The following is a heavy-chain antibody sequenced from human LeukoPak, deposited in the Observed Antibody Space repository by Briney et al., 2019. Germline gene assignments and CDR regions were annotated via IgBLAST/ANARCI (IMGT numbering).Heavy chain of an antibody. CDR2: ISSSSTI. V-gene: IGHV3-48*01. D-gene: IGHD3-3*01. Sequence: GGSLRLSCAASGFTFSSYSMNWVRQAPGKGLEWVSYISSSSTIYYADSVKGRFTISRDNAKNSLYLQMNSLRAEDTAVYYCARDSGPYDFWSGYYRGNAFDIWGQGTMATVSS. J-gene: IGHJ3*02. CDR1: GFTFSSYS. CDR3: ARDSGPYDFWSGYYRGNAFDI.